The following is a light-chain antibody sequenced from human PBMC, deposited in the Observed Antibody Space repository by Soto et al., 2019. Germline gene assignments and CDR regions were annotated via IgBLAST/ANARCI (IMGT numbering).Light chain of an antibody. CDR2: GAS. CDR3: QQYGSSPT. J-gene: IGKJ1*01. CDR1: QNVNNY. V-gene: IGKV3-20*01. Sequence: EILLTQSPGTLSLSPGERATLFCRASQNVNNYLAWYQQKPGQAPRLLIYGASRRVTGIPDRFSGAGSGTDFTLTISRLEPQDFAVYHCQQYGSSPTFGQGTKVDI.